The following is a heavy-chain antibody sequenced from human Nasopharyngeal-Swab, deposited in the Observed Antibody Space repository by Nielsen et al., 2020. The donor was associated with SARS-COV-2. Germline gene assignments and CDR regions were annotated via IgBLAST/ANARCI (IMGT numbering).Heavy chain of an antibody. V-gene: IGHV3-33*06. J-gene: IGHJ6*02. CDR1: GFTFSSYG. CDR2: IWYDGSNK. Sequence: GESLKISCAASGFTFSSYGMHWVRQAPGKGLEWVAVIWYDGSNKYYADSVKGRFTISRDNSKNTLYLQMNSLRAEDTAVYYCAKDRDPDYGDYAYGMDVWGQGTTVTVSS. CDR3: AKDRDPDYGDYAYGMDV. D-gene: IGHD4-17*01.